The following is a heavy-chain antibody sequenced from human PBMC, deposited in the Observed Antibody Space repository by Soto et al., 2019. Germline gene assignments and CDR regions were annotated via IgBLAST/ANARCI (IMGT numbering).Heavy chain of an antibody. V-gene: IGHV1-69*13. Sequence: SVKVSCKASGGTFSSYAISWVRQAPGQGLEWMGGIIPIFGTANYAQKFQGRVTITADESTSTAYMELSSLRSEDTAVYYCAREFVLVPAHYYGMDVWGQGTTVTVS. CDR2: IIPIFGTA. J-gene: IGHJ6*02. CDR3: AREFVLVPAHYYGMDV. CDR1: GGTFSSYA. D-gene: IGHD2-2*01.